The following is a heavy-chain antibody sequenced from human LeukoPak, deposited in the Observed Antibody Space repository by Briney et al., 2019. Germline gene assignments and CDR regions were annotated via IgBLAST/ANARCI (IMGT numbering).Heavy chain of an antibody. J-gene: IGHJ4*02. CDR1: GFTFSSYG. D-gene: IGHD6-19*01. CDR2: ISYDGSNK. Sequence: GGSLRLSCAASGFTFSSYGMHWVRQAPGKGLEWVAVISYDGSNKYYADSVKGRFTISRDNSKYTLYLQMNSLRAEDTAVYYCAKDSGSGWYYFDYWGQGTLVTVSS. V-gene: IGHV3-30*18. CDR3: AKDSGSGWYYFDY.